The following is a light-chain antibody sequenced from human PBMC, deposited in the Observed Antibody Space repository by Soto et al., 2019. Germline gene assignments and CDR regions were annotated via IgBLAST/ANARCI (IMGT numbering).Light chain of an antibody. CDR3: LSYASSNTLL. V-gene: IGLV2-14*01. J-gene: IGLJ2*01. Sequence: QSALTQPASVSGSPGQSIAISCTGTSSDIGGYNYVSWYQQHPGRAPKLIIFEVSNRPSGVSNRFSGSKSGNTASLTISGRQPEAEADYYCLSYASSNTLLVGGGTKLTVL. CDR1: SSDIGGYNY. CDR2: EVS.